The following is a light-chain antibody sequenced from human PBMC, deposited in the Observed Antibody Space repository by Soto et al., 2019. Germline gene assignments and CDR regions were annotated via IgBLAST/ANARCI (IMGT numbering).Light chain of an antibody. CDR2: KAS. J-gene: IGKJ1*01. V-gene: IGKV1-5*03. Sequence: DIQMTQSPSTLSASIGDRVTISCRASESISSWLAWYQQKPGKAPKVLIYKASSLESGVPSRFSGSGYGTEFPLTISSLQPDDFAIYYCQHYNSNPWTFGQGTKVENK. CDR1: ESISSW. CDR3: QHYNSNPWT.